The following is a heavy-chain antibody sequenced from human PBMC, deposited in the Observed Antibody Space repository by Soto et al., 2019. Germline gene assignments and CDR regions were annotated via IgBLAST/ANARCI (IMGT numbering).Heavy chain of an antibody. CDR2: IRSKAYGGTT. CDR3: TREGNGLDV. D-gene: IGHD3-10*01. V-gene: IGHV3-49*04. J-gene: IGHJ6*02. CDR1: GFSFGDFA. Sequence: QPVGSLRLSCTASGFSFGDFAMSWVRQAPGKGLEWVGFIRSKAYGGTTEYAASVKGRFTISRDDSKNIAYLQMNSLKTEDTAVYSCTREGNGLDVWGQGTTVTVSS.